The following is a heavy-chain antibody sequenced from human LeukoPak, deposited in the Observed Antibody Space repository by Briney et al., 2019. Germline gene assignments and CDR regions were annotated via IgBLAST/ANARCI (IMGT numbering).Heavy chain of an antibody. V-gene: IGHV3-23*01. CDR1: GFTFSSYA. CDR3: XXGNTLGRPDY. Sequence: GGSLRLSCAASGFTFSSYAMSWVRQAPGKGLEWVSAISGSGGSTYYADSVKGRFTISRDNSKNTLYLQMNSLRAEDTAVYYXXXGNTLGRPDYWGQGTLVTVSS. J-gene: IGHJ4*02. CDR2: ISGSGGST. D-gene: IGHD6-6*01.